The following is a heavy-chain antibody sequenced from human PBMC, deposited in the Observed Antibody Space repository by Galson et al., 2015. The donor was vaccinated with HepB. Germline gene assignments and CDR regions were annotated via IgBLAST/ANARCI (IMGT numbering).Heavy chain of an antibody. J-gene: IGHJ6*03. CDR2: IIPIFGTA. CDR3: ARDLGLGYCSSTSCSGYYYYYMDV. Sequence: SVKVSCKASGGTFSSYAISWVRQAPGQGLEWMGGIIPIFGTANYAQKFQGRVTITADESTSTAYMELSSLRSEDTAVYYCARDLGLGYCSSTSCSGYYYYYMDVWGKGTTVTVSS. D-gene: IGHD2-2*01. CDR1: GGTFSSYA. V-gene: IGHV1-69*13.